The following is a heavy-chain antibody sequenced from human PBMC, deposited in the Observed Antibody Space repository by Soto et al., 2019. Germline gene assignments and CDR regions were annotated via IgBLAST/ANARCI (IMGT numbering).Heavy chain of an antibody. Sequence: PGGSLRLSCAASGFTFSSYGMHWVRQAPGKGLEWVAVIWYDGSNKYYADSVKGRFTISRDNSKNTLYLQMNSLRAEDTAVYYCARANYDILTGYFYGAFDIWGQGTMVTVSS. D-gene: IGHD3-9*01. CDR3: ARANYDILTGYFYGAFDI. J-gene: IGHJ3*02. CDR2: IWYDGSNK. CDR1: GFTFSSYG. V-gene: IGHV3-33*01.